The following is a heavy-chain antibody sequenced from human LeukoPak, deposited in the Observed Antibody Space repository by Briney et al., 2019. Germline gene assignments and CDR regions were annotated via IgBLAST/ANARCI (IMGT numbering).Heavy chain of an antibody. CDR1: GFTFSSYW. J-gene: IGHJ6*03. D-gene: IGHD6-13*01. CDR3: ARAGYSSSLYGPYYYMDV. CDR2: INTDGSST. V-gene: IGHV3-74*01. Sequence: GGSLRLSCAASGFTFSSYWMHWVRQAPGKGLVWVSRINTDGSSTSYADSVKGRFTISRDNAKNTLYLQMNSLRAEDTAVYYCARAGYSSSLYGPYYYMDVWGRGTTVTVSS.